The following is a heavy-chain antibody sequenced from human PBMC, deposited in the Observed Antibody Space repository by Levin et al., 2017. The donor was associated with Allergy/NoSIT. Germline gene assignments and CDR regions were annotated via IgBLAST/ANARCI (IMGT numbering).Heavy chain of an antibody. CDR3: ARGPWGSGDY. J-gene: IGHJ4*02. CDR1: GLIVSNNY. Sequence: GGSLRLSCAASGLIVSNNYMSWVRQAPGKGLEWVSVIYSGGSTYYADSVKGRFTISRDNSKNTLSLQMNSLRAEDTAMYYCARGPWGSGDYWGQGTLVTVSS. D-gene: IGHD3-16*01. V-gene: IGHV3-66*01. CDR2: IYSGGST.